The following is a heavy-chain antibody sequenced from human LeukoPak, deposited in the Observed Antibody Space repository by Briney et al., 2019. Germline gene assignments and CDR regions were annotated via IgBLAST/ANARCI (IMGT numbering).Heavy chain of an antibody. J-gene: IGHJ5*02. D-gene: IGHD3-22*01. CDR3: ARGGYYYDSSGSNWFDP. Sequence: GASVKVSCKASGYTFTSYDINWVRQATGQGLEWMGWMNPNSGNTGYAQKFQGRVTMTRDMSTSTVYMELSSLRSEDTAVYYCARGGYYYDSSGSNWFDPWGQGTLVTVSS. CDR2: MNPNSGNT. V-gene: IGHV1-8*01. CDR1: GYTFTSYD.